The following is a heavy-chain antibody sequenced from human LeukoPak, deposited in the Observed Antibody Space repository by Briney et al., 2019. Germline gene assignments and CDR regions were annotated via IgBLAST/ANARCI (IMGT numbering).Heavy chain of an antibody. Sequence: SVKVSCKASGGTFSSYAISWVRQAPGQGLEWMGRIIPIFGTASYAQKFQDRVTITTDESTSTAYMELSSLRSEDTAVYYCARDNLGVEVGNYYYYYMDVWGKGTTVTVSS. CDR3: ARDNLGVEVGNYYYYYMDV. CDR1: GGTFSSYA. D-gene: IGHD2-15*01. V-gene: IGHV1-69*05. J-gene: IGHJ6*03. CDR2: IIPIFGTA.